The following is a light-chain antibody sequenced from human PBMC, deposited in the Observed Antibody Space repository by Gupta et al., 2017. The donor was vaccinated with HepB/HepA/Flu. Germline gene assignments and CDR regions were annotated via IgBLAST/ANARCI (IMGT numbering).Light chain of an antibody. CDR2: DTF. Sequence: EIVMTQSPATLSVSPGERATLSCRASQSVGSKVAWYQQKPGQAPRLLIYDTFTGASGIPARFSGSESGTEFTLTISSLQSEDFAVYYCQQYNNWPETFGQGTKVEIK. CDR1: QSVGSK. CDR3: QQYNNWPET. J-gene: IGKJ1*01. V-gene: IGKV3-15*01.